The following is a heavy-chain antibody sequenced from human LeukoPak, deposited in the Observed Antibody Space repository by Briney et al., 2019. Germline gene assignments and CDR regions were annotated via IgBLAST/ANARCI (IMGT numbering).Heavy chain of an antibody. Sequence: SETLSLTCTVSGGSISSYSWSWIRQPAGKGLEWIGRIYTSGSTNYNPSLKSRVTMSVDTSKNQFSLKLSSVTAADTAVYYCARELHAVGGSSASFDYWGQGTLVTVSS. V-gene: IGHV4-4*07. CDR1: GGSISSYS. CDR3: ARELHAVGGSSASFDY. D-gene: IGHD1-26*01. CDR2: IYTSGST. J-gene: IGHJ4*02.